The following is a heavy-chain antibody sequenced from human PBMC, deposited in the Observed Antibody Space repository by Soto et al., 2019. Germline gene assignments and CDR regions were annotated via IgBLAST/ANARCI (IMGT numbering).Heavy chain of an antibody. CDR2: IYYSGST. V-gene: IGHV4-31*03. Sequence: PSETLSLTCTVSGGSISSGGYYWSWIRQHPGKGLEWIGYIYYSGSTYYNPSLKSRVTISVDTSKNQFSLKLSSVTAADTAVYYCARIYYYDSSGYFDYWGQGTLVTVS. CDR3: ARIYYYDSSGYFDY. D-gene: IGHD3-22*01. CDR1: GGSISSGGYY. J-gene: IGHJ4*02.